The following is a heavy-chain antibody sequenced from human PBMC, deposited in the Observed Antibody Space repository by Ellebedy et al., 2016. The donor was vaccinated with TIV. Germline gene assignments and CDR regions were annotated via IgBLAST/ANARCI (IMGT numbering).Heavy chain of an antibody. V-gene: IGHV4-39*01. Sequence: MPSEPLSLTCTLPGASISTISDSWGWIRQPPGKGLEWIGSLYYTGSAYYNPSLKSRVTISVDRSKNQFSLNVTSVTAADTAVYYCARGGAGGTPDYYSGMDVWGHGTTVTVSS. J-gene: IGHJ6*02. CDR3: ARGGAGGTPDYYSGMDV. CDR1: GASISTISDS. CDR2: LYYTGSA. D-gene: IGHD2-15*01.